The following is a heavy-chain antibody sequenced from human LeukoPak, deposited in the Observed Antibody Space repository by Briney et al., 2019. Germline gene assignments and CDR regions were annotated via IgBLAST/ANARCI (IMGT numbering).Heavy chain of an antibody. CDR3: ARVICSGGSCRFDY. D-gene: IGHD2-15*01. Sequence: PSETLSLTCTVSGGSISSGSYYWSWIRQPAGKGLEWIGYIYYSGSTNYNPSLKSRVTISVDTSKNQFSLKLSSVTAADTAVYYCARVICSGGSCRFDYWGQGTLVTVSS. CDR2: IYYSGST. J-gene: IGHJ4*02. CDR1: GGSISSGSYY. V-gene: IGHV4-61*10.